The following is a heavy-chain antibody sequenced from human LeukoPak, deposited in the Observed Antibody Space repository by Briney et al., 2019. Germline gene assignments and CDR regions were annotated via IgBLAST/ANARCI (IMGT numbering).Heavy chain of an antibody. V-gene: IGHV4-59*01. J-gene: IGHJ4*02. CDR1: GGSISNYY. CDR2: IYHDGGT. Sequence: SETLSLTCIVSGGSISNYYWSWFRQPPGKGLEWIGYIYHDGGTNYNPSLKSRVTISVDTSKDQFSLKLTSVTAADTAVYYCARGGSSGWFDFDYWGQGTLVTVSS. D-gene: IGHD6-19*01. CDR3: ARGGSSGWFDFDY.